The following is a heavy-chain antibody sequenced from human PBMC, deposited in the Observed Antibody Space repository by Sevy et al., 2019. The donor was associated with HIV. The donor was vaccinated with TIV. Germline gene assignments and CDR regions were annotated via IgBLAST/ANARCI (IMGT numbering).Heavy chain of an antibody. CDR1: GFTFRSFD. J-gene: IGHJ4*02. D-gene: IGHD6-19*01. Sequence: GGSLRLSCAASGFTFRSFDMHWVRQAPGKGPEWVALIYYDGRSKYYVDSVKGRFTISRDNSDNTLYLQMNNLGAEDTAVYYCARDLGSGWFPLDYWGQGTLVTVSS. CDR3: ARDLGSGWFPLDY. V-gene: IGHV3-33*01. CDR2: IYYDGRSK.